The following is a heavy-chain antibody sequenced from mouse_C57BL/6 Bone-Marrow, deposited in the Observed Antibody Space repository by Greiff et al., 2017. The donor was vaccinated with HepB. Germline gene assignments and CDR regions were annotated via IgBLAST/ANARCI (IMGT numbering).Heavy chain of an antibody. V-gene: IGHV1-80*01. D-gene: IGHD1-1*01. Sequence: VQGVESGAELVKPGASVKISCKASGYAFSSYWMNWVKQRPGKGLEWIGQIYPGDGDTNYNGKFKGKATLTADKYSSTAYMRLSSLTSEDSAVYFCARPSSYYYGSYYYAMDYWGQGTSVTVSS. J-gene: IGHJ4*01. CDR1: GYAFSSYW. CDR3: ARPSSYYYGSYYYAMDY. CDR2: IYPGDGDT.